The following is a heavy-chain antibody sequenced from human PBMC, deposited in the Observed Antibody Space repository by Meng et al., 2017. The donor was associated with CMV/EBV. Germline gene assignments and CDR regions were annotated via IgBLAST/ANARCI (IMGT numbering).Heavy chain of an antibody. CDR3: ARGRIRPTVIYYYYYGMDV. D-gene: IGHD4-17*01. V-gene: IGHV4-34*01. Sequence: SFSGYYWSWICQPPGKGLEWIGEINHSGSTNYNPSLKSRVTISVDTSKNQFSLNLSSVTAADTAVYYCARGRIRPTVIYYYYYGMDVWGQGTTVTVSS. J-gene: IGHJ6*02. CDR2: INHSGST. CDR1: SFSGYY.